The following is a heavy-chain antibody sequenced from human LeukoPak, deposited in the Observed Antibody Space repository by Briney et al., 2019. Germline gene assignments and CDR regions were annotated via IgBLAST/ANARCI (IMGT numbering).Heavy chain of an antibody. CDR2: IYYSGST. V-gene: IGHV4-39*01. Sequence: PSETLSLTCTVSGGSISSSSYYWGWIRQPPGKGLEWIGSIYYSGSTYYNPSLKSRVTISVDTSKNQFSLKLSSVTAADAAVYYCARHFSGTPPAWFDPWGQGTLVTVSS. CDR3: ARHFSGTPPAWFDP. J-gene: IGHJ5*02. CDR1: GGSISSSSYY. D-gene: IGHD5-12*01.